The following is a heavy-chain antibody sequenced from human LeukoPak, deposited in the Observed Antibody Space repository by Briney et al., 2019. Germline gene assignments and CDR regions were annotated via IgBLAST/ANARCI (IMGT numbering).Heavy chain of an antibody. CDR3: ARASVGDSSGPNVFGY. Sequence: GGSLRLSCAASGFTFSSYAMHWVRQAPGKGLEWVAVISYDGSNKYYADSVKGRFTISRDNSKNTLYLQMNSLRAEDTAVYYCARASVGDSSGPNVFGYWGQGTLVTVSS. D-gene: IGHD3-22*01. CDR2: ISYDGSNK. CDR1: GFTFSSYA. V-gene: IGHV3-30-3*01. J-gene: IGHJ4*02.